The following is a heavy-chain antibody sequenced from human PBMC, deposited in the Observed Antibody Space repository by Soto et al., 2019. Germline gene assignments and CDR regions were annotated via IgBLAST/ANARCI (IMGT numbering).Heavy chain of an antibody. CDR3: ARRGYCSGGSCPSAFDI. CDR1: GYNFTNYL. J-gene: IGHJ3*02. CDR2: IYPGDSDT. D-gene: IGHD2-15*01. V-gene: IGHV5-51*01. Sequence: GESLKISCKGSGYNFTNYLIGWVSQMPGKGLEWMGIIYPGDSDTTYSPSFQGQVTISADKSISTAYLQWSSLRASDTAMYYCARRGYCSGGSCPSAFDIWGQGTKVTVSS.